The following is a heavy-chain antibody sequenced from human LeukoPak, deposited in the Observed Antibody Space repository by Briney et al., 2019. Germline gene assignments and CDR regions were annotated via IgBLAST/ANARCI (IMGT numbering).Heavy chain of an antibody. CDR3: ARDQNYDILTGIDY. J-gene: IGHJ4*02. CDR2: ISSSSYI. Sequence: GGSLRLSCAASGFTFSSYSMNWVRHAPGKGLEWVSSISSSSYIYYADSVKGRFTISRDNAKNSLYLQMNSRRAEDTAVYYCARDQNYDILTGIDYWGQGTLVTVSS. V-gene: IGHV3-21*01. D-gene: IGHD3-9*01. CDR1: GFTFSSYS.